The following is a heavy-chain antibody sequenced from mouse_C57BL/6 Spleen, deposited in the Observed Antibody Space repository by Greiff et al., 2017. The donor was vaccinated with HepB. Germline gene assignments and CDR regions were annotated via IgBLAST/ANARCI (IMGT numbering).Heavy chain of an antibody. CDR2: ISYDGSN. J-gene: IGHJ3*01. D-gene: IGHD2-2*01. CDR1: GYSITSGYY. CDR3: ARTYGYDGAWFAY. Sequence: EVQVVESGPGLVKPSQSLSLTCSVTGYSITSGYYWNWIRQFPGNKLEWMGYISYDGSNNYNPSLKNRISITRDTSKNQFFLKLNSVTTEDTATYYCARTYGYDGAWFAYWGQGTLVTVSA. V-gene: IGHV3-6*01.